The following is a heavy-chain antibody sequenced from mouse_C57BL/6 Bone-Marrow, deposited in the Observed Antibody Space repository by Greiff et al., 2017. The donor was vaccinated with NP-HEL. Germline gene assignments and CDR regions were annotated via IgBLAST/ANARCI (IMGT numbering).Heavy chain of an antibody. Sequence: QVQLQQPGAELVKPGASVKMSCKASGYTFTSYWITWVKQRPGQGLEWIGDIYPGSGSTNYNEKFKSKATLTVDTSSSTAYMQLSSLTSEDSAVYYCARSILYYGSFDYWGQGTTLTVSS. J-gene: IGHJ2*01. CDR2: IYPGSGST. D-gene: IGHD1-1*01. CDR3: ARSILYYGSFDY. CDR1: GYTFTSYW. V-gene: IGHV1-55*01.